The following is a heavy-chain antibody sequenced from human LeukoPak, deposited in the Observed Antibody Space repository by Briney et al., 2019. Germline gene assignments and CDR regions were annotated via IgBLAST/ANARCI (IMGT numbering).Heavy chain of an antibody. J-gene: IGHJ4*02. CDR2: IYHSGST. V-gene: IGHV4-38-2*02. CDR1: GYSLSSGYY. D-gene: IGHD5-18*01. CDR3: ARDSGYSCGAYFDY. Sequence: SETLSLTCTVSGYSLSSGYYRGWIRQPPGKGLEWIGSIYHSGSTYYNPSLKSRVTISVDTSKNQFSLKLSSVTAADTAVYYCARDSGYSCGAYFDYWGQGTLVTVSS.